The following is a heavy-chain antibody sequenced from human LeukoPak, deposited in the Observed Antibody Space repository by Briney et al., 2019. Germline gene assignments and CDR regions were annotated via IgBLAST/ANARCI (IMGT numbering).Heavy chain of an antibody. D-gene: IGHD5-24*01. Sequence: PSETLSLTGAVYGGSFSGYYWSWIRQPPGKGLEWIGEINHSGSTNYNPSLKSRVTISVDTSKNQFSLKLSSVTAADTAVYYCARGRWRWLHADAFDIWGQGTMVTVSS. V-gene: IGHV4-34*01. J-gene: IGHJ3*02. CDR3: ARGRWRWLHADAFDI. CDR1: GGSFSGYY. CDR2: INHSGST.